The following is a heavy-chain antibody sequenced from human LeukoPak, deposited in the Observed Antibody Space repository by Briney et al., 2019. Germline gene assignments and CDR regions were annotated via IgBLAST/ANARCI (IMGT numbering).Heavy chain of an antibody. J-gene: IGHJ1*01. CDR1: GFTFSSYE. D-gene: IGHD3-9*01. CDR3: ARDGGSGYDILTGYFSPGYFQH. V-gene: IGHV3-48*03. CDR2: ISSSGSTI. Sequence: GGSLRLSCAASGFTFSSYEMNWVRQAPGKGLEWVSYISSSGSTIYYADSVKGRFTISRDNAKNSLYLQMNSLRAEDTAVYYCARDGGSGYDILTGYFSPGYFQHWGQGTLVTVSS.